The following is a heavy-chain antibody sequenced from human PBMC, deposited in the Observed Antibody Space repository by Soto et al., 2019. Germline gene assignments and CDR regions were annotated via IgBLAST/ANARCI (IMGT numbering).Heavy chain of an antibody. Sequence: QVQLQESGPGLVKPSQTLSLTCTVSGGSISSGDYYWSWIRQPPGKGLEWIGYIYYSGSTYYNPSLKSRVTISVDKSKNQFSLKLSSVTAADTAVYYCARGMTTVPNWFDPWGQGTLVTVSS. CDR2: IYYSGST. D-gene: IGHD4-4*01. V-gene: IGHV4-30-4*01. J-gene: IGHJ5*02. CDR3: ARGMTTVPNWFDP. CDR1: GGSISSGDYY.